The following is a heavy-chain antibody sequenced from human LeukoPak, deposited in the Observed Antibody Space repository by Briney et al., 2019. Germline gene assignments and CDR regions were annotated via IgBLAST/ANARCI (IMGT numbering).Heavy chain of an antibody. CDR3: AREEGYCSGGSCYEFDY. CDR1: GGSISSSSYY. D-gene: IGHD2-15*01. Sequence: PSETLSLTCTVSGGSISSSSYYWGWIRQPPGKGLEWIGYIYYSGSTNYNPSLKSRVTISVDTSKNQFSLKLSSVTAADTAVYYCAREEGYCSGGSCYEFDYWGQGTLVTVSS. V-gene: IGHV4-61*01. CDR2: IYYSGST. J-gene: IGHJ4*02.